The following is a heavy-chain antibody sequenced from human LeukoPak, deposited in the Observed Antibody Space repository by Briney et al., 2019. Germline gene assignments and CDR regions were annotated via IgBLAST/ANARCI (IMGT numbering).Heavy chain of an antibody. V-gene: IGHV4-39*01. D-gene: IGHD3-16*02. J-gene: IGHJ4*02. Sequence: PSETLSLTCTVSGGSISSSIYYWGWIRQPPGKGLEWIGSIYYSGSTYYNPSLKSRVTISVDTSKNQFSLKLSSVTAADTAVYYCARQSDYVWGSYRPTTYYFDYWGQGTLVTVSS. CDR2: IYYSGST. CDR3: ARQSDYVWGSYRPTTYYFDY. CDR1: GGSISSSIYY.